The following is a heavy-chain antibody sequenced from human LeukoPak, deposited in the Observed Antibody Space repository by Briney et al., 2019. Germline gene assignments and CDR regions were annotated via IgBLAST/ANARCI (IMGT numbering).Heavy chain of an antibody. V-gene: IGHV3-74*01. D-gene: IGHD6-13*01. Sequence: GGSLRLSCAASGFIFSNSWMHWVRQAPGKGLVWVSRINPDAGSTTYADSVKGRCTISRDNVKNTVYLQMNSLRDEDTAVYYCAKRIAAAGPYFDYWGQGTLVTVSS. CDR3: AKRIAAAGPYFDY. J-gene: IGHJ4*02. CDR1: GFIFSNSW. CDR2: INPDAGST.